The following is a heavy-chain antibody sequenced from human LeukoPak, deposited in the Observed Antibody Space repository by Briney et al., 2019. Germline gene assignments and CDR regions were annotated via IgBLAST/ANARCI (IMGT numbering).Heavy chain of an antibody. CDR1: GYTFTSYD. J-gene: IGHJ4*02. D-gene: IGHD6-19*01. V-gene: IGHV1-46*01. Sequence: ASVKVSCTASGYTFTSYDINWVRQAPGQGLEWMGIINPSGGSTSYAQKFQGRVTMTRDTSTSTVYMELSSLRSEDTAVYYCARDRDSEGIAVAALDYWGQGTLVTVSS. CDR3: ARDRDSEGIAVAALDY. CDR2: INPSGGST.